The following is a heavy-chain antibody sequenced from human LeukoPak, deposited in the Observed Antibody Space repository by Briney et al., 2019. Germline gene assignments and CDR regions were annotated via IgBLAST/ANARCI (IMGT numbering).Heavy chain of an antibody. Sequence: GSLRLSCLASGFTFSSYAMSWVRQAPGKGLEGVSVISGSGGSTYYADSVKGRFTISRDNSKNTLYLQMNSLRAEDTAVYYCARTKYSSGTPSDYWGQGTLVTVSS. J-gene: IGHJ4*02. V-gene: IGHV3-23*01. CDR1: GFTFSSYA. D-gene: IGHD6-19*01. CDR2: ISGSGGST. CDR3: ARTKYSSGTPSDY.